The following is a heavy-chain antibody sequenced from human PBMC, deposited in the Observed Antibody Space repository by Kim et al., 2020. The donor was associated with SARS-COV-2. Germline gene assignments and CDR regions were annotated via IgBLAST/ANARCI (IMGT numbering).Heavy chain of an antibody. J-gene: IGHJ4*02. V-gene: IGHV1-69*13. CDR3: ARVHVRAGTMPSYSYYFDY. Sequence: SVKVSCKASGGTFSSYAISWVRQAPGQGLEWMGGIIPIFGTANYAQKFQGRVTITADESTSTAYMELSSLRSEDTAVYYCARVHVRAGTMPSYSYYFDYWGQGTLVTVSS. D-gene: IGHD1-7*01. CDR1: GGTFSSYA. CDR2: IIPIFGTA.